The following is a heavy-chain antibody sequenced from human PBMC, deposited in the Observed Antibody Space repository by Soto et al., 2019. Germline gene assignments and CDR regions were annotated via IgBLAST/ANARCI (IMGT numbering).Heavy chain of an antibody. CDR2: ITGSGGST. Sequence: EVQLLESGGGLVQPRGSLRLSCAASGVTFSSYAMCWLRHAPGNALQWVSAITGSGGSTYYADSVKGKFTISRDNSKNTLYLEMTSRRAEAKAVYSCAIGPFVPYDILAGGHHFDYCAQNTLVTVS. J-gene: IGHJ4*02. CDR3: AIGPFVPYDILAGGHHFDY. D-gene: IGHD3-9*01. CDR1: GVTFSSYA. V-gene: IGHV3-23*01.